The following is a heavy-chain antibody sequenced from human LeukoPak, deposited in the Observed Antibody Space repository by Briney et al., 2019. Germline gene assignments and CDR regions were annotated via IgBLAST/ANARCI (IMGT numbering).Heavy chain of an antibody. CDR3: ARDSGIVVVVAATTFDY. D-gene: IGHD2-15*01. CDR1: GFTFGSYW. Sequence: GVSLRLSCAASGFTFGSYWMSWVRQAPGKGLEWVANIKQDGSEKYYVDSVKGRFTISRDNAKNSLYLQMNSLRAEDTAVYYCARDSGIVVVVAATTFDYWGRGTLVTVSS. V-gene: IGHV3-7*03. J-gene: IGHJ4*02. CDR2: IKQDGSEK.